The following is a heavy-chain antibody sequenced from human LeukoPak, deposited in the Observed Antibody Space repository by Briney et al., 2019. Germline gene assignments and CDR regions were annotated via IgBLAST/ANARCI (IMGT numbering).Heavy chain of an antibody. V-gene: IGHV4-39*01. CDR3: ARRPGNWFDP. J-gene: IGHJ5*02. CDR1: GGSISSSSYY. Sequence: PSETLSLTCTVSGGSISSSSYYWGWIRQPPGKGLEWIGSIYYSGSTYYNPSLKSRVTISVDTSKNQFSLKLNSVTAADTAVYYCARRPGNWFDPWGQGTLVTVSS. CDR2: IYYSGST.